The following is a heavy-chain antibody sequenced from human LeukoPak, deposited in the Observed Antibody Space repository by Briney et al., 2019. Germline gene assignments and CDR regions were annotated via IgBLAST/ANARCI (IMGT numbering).Heavy chain of an antibody. J-gene: IGHJ6*03. D-gene: IGHD6-19*01. CDR3: AREVAYSSGWYQDYYYYMDV. V-gene: IGHV1-46*01. CDR1: GYTFTSYY. CDR2: INPSGGST. Sequence: ASVKVSCKASGYTFTSYYMHWVRQAPGQGLEWMGIINPSGGSTSYAQKFQGRVTITADESTSTAYMELSNLRSEDTAVYYCAREVAYSSGWYQDYYYYMDVWGKGTTATVSS.